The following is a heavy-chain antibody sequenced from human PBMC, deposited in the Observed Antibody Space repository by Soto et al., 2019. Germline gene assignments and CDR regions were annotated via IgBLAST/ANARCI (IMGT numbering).Heavy chain of an antibody. V-gene: IGHV4-34*01. CDR1: GGSFSGYY. Sequence: QVQLQQWDAGLLKPSETLSLTCAVYGGSFSGYYWSWIRQPPGKGLEWIGEINHSGSTNYNPSLKSRVTISVDTSKNQFSLKLSSVTAADTAVYYCARGSDGYEFHPVDYWGQGTLVTVSS. J-gene: IGHJ4*02. CDR2: INHSGST. D-gene: IGHD2-21*01. CDR3: ARGSDGYEFHPVDY.